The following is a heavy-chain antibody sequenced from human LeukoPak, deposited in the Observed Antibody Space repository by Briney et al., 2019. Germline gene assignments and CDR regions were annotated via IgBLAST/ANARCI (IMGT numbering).Heavy chain of an antibody. CDR1: GYTFTSNG. Sequence: ASVKVSCKASGYTFTSNGISWVRQAPGQGLEWMGWISAYNGNTIYAQNLQGRVTMTTDTSTNTAYMELRSLRSDDTAVYYCARDRQHYDILTAYPPFDYWGQGTLVTVSS. CDR2: ISAYNGNT. CDR3: ARDRQHYDILTAYPPFDY. V-gene: IGHV1-18*01. J-gene: IGHJ4*02. D-gene: IGHD3-9*01.